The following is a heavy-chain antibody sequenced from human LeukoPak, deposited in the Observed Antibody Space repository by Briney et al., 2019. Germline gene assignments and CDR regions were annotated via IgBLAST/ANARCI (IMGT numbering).Heavy chain of an antibody. CDR2: INHSGST. D-gene: IGHD1-7*01. J-gene: IGHJ4*02. Sequence: PSETLSLTCAVYGGSFSGYYWSWIRQPPGKGPEWIGEINHSGSTNYNPSLKSRVTISVDTSKNQFSLKLSSVTAADTAVYYCARGRAGTSRYWGQGTLVTVSS. CDR3: ARGRAGTSRY. V-gene: IGHV4-34*01. CDR1: GGSFSGYY.